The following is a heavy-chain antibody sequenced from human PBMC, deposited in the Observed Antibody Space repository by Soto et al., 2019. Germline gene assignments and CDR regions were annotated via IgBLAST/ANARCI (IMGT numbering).Heavy chain of an antibody. Sequence: SETLSLTCAVSGYSISSGHSWGWIRQPPGKGLEWIGSIFHTGSTYYNPSLKSRVTLSVDTSKNQFSLELSSVTAADTAVYFCATLPRLDGMDVWGQGTTVTVSS. CDR2: IFHTGST. J-gene: IGHJ6*02. CDR1: GYSISSGHS. V-gene: IGHV4-38-2*01. D-gene: IGHD6-25*01. CDR3: ATLPRLDGMDV.